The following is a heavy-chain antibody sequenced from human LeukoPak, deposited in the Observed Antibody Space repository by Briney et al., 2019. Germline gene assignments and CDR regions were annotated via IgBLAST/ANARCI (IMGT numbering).Heavy chain of an antibody. CDR2: ISSSSSYI. CDR3: AKGVVVAPDVTPFDY. Sequence: GGSLRLSCAASGFTFISYSMNWVRQAPGKGLEWVSSISSSSSYIYYADSVKGRFTISRDNSKNTLYLQMNSLRAEDTAVYYCAKGVVVAPDVTPFDYWGQGTLVTVSS. CDR1: GFTFISYS. V-gene: IGHV3-21*04. J-gene: IGHJ4*02. D-gene: IGHD2-2*01.